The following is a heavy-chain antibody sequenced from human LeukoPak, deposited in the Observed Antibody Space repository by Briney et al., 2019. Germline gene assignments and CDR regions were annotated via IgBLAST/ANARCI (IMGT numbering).Heavy chain of an antibody. J-gene: IGHJ6*02. Sequence: NPGGSLRLSCAASGFTFSNAWMSWVRQAPGKGLEWVGRIKSKTNGGTRDYAAPVKGRFTISREDSEDTLYLQMNSLKTEDTAVYYCTTTIVGARTYYYYYGLDVWGQGTTVTVSS. CDR3: TTTIVGARTYYYYYGLDV. CDR2: IKSKTNGGTR. D-gene: IGHD1-26*01. V-gene: IGHV3-15*01. CDR1: GFTFSNAW.